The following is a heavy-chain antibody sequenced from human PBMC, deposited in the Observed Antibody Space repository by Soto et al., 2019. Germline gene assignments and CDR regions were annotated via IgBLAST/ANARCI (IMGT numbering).Heavy chain of an antibody. J-gene: IGHJ6*03. D-gene: IGHD1-7*01. CDR2: INHSGST. V-gene: IGHV4-34*01. CDR3: AGTTSLQWYYMGV. CDR1: GGSFSGYY. Sequence: SETLSLTCAVYGGSFSGYYWSWIRQPPGKGLEWIGEINHSGSTNYNPSLKSRVTISVDTSKNQFSLKLSSVTAEDTAVYYCAGTTSLQWYYMGVWDKGTTVTVSS.